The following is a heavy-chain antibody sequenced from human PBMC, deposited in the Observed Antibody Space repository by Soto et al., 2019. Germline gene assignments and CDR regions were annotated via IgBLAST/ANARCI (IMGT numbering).Heavy chain of an antibody. CDR2: ISGSGGST. CDR3: AKKYTDFWSGYLDY. D-gene: IGHD3-3*01. Sequence: PEGALRLSCAASGFTFSSYAMSWVRQAPGKGLEWVSAISGSGGSTYYADSVKGRFTISRDNSKNTLYLQMNSLRAEDTAVYYCAKKYTDFWSGYLDYWGQGTLVTVSS. CDR1: GFTFSSYA. J-gene: IGHJ4*02. V-gene: IGHV3-23*01.